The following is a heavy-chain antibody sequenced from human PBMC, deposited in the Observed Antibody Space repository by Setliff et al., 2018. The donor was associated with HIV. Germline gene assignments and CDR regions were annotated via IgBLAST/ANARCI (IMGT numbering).Heavy chain of an antibody. CDR3: ARFSYGSVWPETDY. Sequence: SVKVSCKASGGTVSSSAFSWVRQAPGQGLEWMGGIIPMFGTTNYAQQFQGRVTITTDASTSTAYMELSSLRSEDTAMYYCARFSYGSVWPETDYWGQGTLVTVSS. D-gene: IGHD6-25*01. J-gene: IGHJ4*02. CDR2: IIPMFGTT. V-gene: IGHV1-69*05. CDR1: GGTVSSSA.